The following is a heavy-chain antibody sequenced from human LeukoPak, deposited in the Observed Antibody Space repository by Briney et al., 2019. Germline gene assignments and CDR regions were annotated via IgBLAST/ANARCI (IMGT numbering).Heavy chain of an antibody. V-gene: IGHV1-8*01. J-gene: IGHJ5*02. CDR2: MNPNSGNT. CDR3: ARARGSHYDFWSGYYQQGWFDP. CDR1: GYAFTSYD. Sequence: ASVKVSCKASGYAFTSYDINWVRQAPGQGLEWMGWMNPNSGNTGYAQKFQGRVTMTRNTSISTAYMELSSLRSEDTAVYYCARARGSHYDFWSGYYQQGWFDPWGQGTLVTVSS. D-gene: IGHD3-3*01.